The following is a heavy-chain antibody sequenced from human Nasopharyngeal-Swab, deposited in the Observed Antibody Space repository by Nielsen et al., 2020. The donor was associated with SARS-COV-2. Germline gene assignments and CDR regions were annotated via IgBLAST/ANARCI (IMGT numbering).Heavy chain of an antibody. CDR2: IYYSGST. CDR1: GGSISSYY. J-gene: IGHJ5*02. V-gene: IGHV4-59*01. D-gene: IGHD6-6*01. CDR3: ARSKAAHNWFDP. Sequence: SETLSLTCTVSGGSISSYYRSWIRQPPGKGLEWIGYIYYSGSTNYNPSLKSRVTISVDTSKNQFSLKLSSVTAADTAVYYCARSKAAHNWFDPWGQGTLVTVSS.